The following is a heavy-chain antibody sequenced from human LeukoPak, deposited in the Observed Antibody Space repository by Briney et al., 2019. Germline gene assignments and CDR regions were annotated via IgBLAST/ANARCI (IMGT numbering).Heavy chain of an antibody. CDR2: IKQDGREQ. V-gene: IGHV3-7*01. J-gene: IGHJ4*02. CDR1: GFTFSSYW. CDR3: ARDLYYFDSSGALGY. Sequence: PGRSLRLSCAASGFTFSSYWMNWVRQAPGKGLEWVANIKQDGREQNYVDSVRGRFTISRDNAKKSVYLQMNSLRAEDTAVYYCARDLYYFDSSGALGYWGQGALVTVSS. D-gene: IGHD3-22*01.